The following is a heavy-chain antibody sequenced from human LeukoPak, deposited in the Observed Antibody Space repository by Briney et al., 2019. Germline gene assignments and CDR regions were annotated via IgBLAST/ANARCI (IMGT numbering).Heavy chain of an antibody. J-gene: IGHJ4*02. D-gene: IGHD2-21*02. CDR2: ISYDGSNK. V-gene: IGHV3-30*18. CDR1: GFTFSSCG. CDR3: AKVIGTGYCGGDCYLDY. Sequence: PGRSLRLSCAASGFTFSSCGMHWVRQAPGKGLEWVAVISYDGSNKYYADSVKGRFTISRDNSKNTLYLQMNSLRAEDTAVYYCAKVIGTGYCGGDCYLDYWGQGTLVTVS.